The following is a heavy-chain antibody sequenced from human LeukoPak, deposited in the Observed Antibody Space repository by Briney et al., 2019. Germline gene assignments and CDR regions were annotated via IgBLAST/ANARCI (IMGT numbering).Heavy chain of an antibody. D-gene: IGHD3-16*02. J-gene: IGHJ6*02. CDR1: ALTPRSHV. Sequence: GRSLRLSRAPSALTPRSHVMHWVRQAPGRGREWVAVIWYDGSNKYYADPVKGRLTISRDNSKNTLYLQMNSLRAEHRAVYYCARAGGRNSLYGMDVWGQGTTVTVSS. V-gene: IGHV3-33*01. CDR2: IWYDGSNK. CDR3: ARAGGRNSLYGMDV.